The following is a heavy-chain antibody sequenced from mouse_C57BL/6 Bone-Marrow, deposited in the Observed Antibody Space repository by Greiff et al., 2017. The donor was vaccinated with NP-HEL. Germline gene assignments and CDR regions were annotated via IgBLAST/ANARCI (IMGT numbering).Heavy chain of an antibody. J-gene: IGHJ2*01. CDR1: GYTFTSYW. D-gene: IGHD1-1*01. V-gene: IGHV1-5*01. Sequence: EVQLQESGTVLARPGASVKMSCKTSGYTFTSYWMHWVKQRPGQGLEWIGAIYPGNSDTSYNQKFKGKAKLTAVTSASTAYMELSSLTNEDSAVYYCTNHYYGSSSDYFDYWGQGTTLTVSS. CDR2: IYPGNSDT. CDR3: TNHYYGSSSDYFDY.